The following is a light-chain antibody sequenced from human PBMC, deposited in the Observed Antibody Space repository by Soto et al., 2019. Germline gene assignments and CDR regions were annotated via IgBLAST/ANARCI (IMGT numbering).Light chain of an antibody. CDR1: QSVSSN. CDR3: QQSYSTST. CDR2: GAS. V-gene: IGKV3-15*01. J-gene: IGKJ1*01. Sequence: EIVMTQSPATLSVSPGERATLSCRASQSVSSNLAWYQQKPGQAPRLLIYGASTRATGIPAKFSGGGSGTDFTLTISSLQPEDFATYYCQQSYSTSTFGQGTKVDIK.